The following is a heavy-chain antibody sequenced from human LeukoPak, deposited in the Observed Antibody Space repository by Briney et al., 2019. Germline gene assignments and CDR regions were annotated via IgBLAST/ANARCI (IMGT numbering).Heavy chain of an antibody. CDR2: IYYSGST. D-gene: IGHD2-15*01. CDR1: GGSISSSGYY. CDR3: ARQQSCSGGTCYFYFDS. J-gene: IGHJ4*02. Sequence: SETLPLTCTVSGGSISSSGYYWGWIRQPPGMGLEWIGSIYYSGSTYYNPSLKSRVTISLDTSQNQFSLKLSSVTAADTAVYYCARQQSCSGGTCYFYFDSWGQGTLVTVSS. V-gene: IGHV4-39*01.